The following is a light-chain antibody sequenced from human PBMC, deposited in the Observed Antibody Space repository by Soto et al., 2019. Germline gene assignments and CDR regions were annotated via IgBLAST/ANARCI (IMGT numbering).Light chain of an antibody. CDR1: SSDVGGYNF. CDR2: EVT. V-gene: IGLV2-14*03. Sequence: ALTQPASVFGSPGQSITISCTGTSSDVGGYNFVSWYQQLPGKAPKLMIYEVTSRPSGVSNRFSGSKSGNTASLTISGLQPEDEADYYCSSYTTSSTVVFGTGTKVTVL. CDR3: SSYTTSSTVV. J-gene: IGLJ1*01.